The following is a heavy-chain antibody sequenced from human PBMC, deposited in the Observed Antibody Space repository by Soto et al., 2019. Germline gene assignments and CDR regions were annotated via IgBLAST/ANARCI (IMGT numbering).Heavy chain of an antibody. CDR3: ARDYSSSWHPGAYYYYGMDV. CDR1: GGTFSSYS. J-gene: IGHJ6*02. CDR2: IIPIFGTA. V-gene: IGHV1-69*13. Sequence: SVKVSCKASGGTFSSYSISWVLQAPGQGLEWMGGIIPIFGTANYAQKFQGRVTITADESTSTAYMELSSLRSEDTAVYYCARDYSSSWHPGAYYYYGMDVWGQGTTVTVSS. D-gene: IGHD6-13*01.